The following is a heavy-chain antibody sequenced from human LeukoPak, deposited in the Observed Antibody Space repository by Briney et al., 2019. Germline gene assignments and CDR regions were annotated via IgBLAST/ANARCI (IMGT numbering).Heavy chain of an antibody. CDR3: ARRYYDYVWGSYRYLDY. CDR2: ISWDSGSI. Sequence: GGSLRLSCAASGFTFDDYAMHWVRQAPGKGLEWVSGISWDSGSIGYADSVKGRFTISRDNAKNSLYLQMNSLRAEDTAVYYCARRYYDYVWGSYRYLDYWGQGTLVTVSS. D-gene: IGHD3-16*02. CDR1: GFTFDDYA. V-gene: IGHV3-9*01. J-gene: IGHJ4*02.